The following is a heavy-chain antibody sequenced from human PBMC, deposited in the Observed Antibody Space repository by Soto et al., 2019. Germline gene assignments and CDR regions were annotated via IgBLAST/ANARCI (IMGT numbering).Heavy chain of an antibody. CDR3: ARYHLLLWFGEPHLIAS. J-gene: IGHJ5*01. Sequence: ASVKVSCKASGYTFTSYGISWVRHAPGQGLEWMGWISAYNGNTNYAQKLQGRVTMTTDTSTSTAYMELRSLRSDDTAVYYCARYHLLLWFGEPHLIASRGRGTLVPVS. CDR1: GYTFTSYG. V-gene: IGHV1-18*01. CDR2: ISAYNGNT. D-gene: IGHD3-10*01.